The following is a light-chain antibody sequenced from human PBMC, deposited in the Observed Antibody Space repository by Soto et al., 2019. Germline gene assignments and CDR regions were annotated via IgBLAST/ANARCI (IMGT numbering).Light chain of an antibody. CDR3: SSYAGSDNFV. V-gene: IGLV2-8*01. J-gene: IGLJ1*01. CDR2: EVN. CDR1: SSDVGGYNY. Sequence: QSALTQPPSASGSTGQSVTISCTGTSSDVGGYNYVSWYQQHPGKAPKLMIYEVNKRPSGVPDRFSGSKSGNSASLTVSGLQAEDEADYYCSSYAGSDNFVFRTGTKLTVL.